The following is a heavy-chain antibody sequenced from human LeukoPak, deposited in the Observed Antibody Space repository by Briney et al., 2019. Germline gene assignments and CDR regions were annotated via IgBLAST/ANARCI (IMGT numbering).Heavy chain of an antibody. CDR2: ISSSSSTI. CDR3: ARDGDYGDYGGGFDY. D-gene: IGHD4-17*01. CDR1: GFTFSSYS. J-gene: IGHJ4*02. Sequence: GGSLRLSCAASGFTFSSYSMNWVRQAPGKGLEWVSYISSSSSTIYYADSVKGRFTISRDNAKNSLYLQMNSLRAEDTAVYYCARDGDYGDYGGGFDYWGQGTLVTVSS. V-gene: IGHV3-48*01.